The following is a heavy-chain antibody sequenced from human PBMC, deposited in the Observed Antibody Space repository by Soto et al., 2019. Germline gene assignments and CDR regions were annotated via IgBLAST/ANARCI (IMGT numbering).Heavy chain of an antibody. CDR3: AKGAGPPWCDP. J-gene: IGHJ5*02. V-gene: IGHV4-4*07. Sequence: SETLSLTCRVSGGSTSTYHWSWIRQPAGKGLEWIGRISTTGGTNYSSSLESRVTMSLDTSKNYFSLELTSVTAADTAVYYCAKGAGPPWCDPWGQCILVTVAS. CDR1: GGSTSTYH. CDR2: ISTTGGT.